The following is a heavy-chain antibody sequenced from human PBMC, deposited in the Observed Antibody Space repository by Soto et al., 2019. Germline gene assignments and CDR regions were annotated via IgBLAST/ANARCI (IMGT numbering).Heavy chain of an antibody. D-gene: IGHD6-19*01. CDR1: GGSFSGYD. J-gene: IGHJ4*02. Sequence: QVQLQQWGAGLLKPAETLSLTSAVYGGSFSGYDWSWIRQPAGKGLEWIGEINHSGSTNYNPSLKSRVTISVDTSKNQFSLKLSSVTAADTAVYYCARSYTRSSGWWYWGQGTLVTVSS. V-gene: IGHV4-34*01. CDR2: INHSGST. CDR3: ARSYTRSSGWWY.